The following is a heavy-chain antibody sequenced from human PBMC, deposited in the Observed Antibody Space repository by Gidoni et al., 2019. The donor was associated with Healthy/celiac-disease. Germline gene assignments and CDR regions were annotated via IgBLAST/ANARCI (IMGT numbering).Heavy chain of an antibody. CDR3: ARAPDCSSTSCYVIAFDI. J-gene: IGHJ3*02. V-gene: IGHV3-7*01. Sequence: EVQLVESGGGLVQPGGSLRLSCAASGFTFSSYWMSWVRQAPGKGLEWVANIKQDGSEKYYVDSVKGRFTISRDNAKNSLYLQMNSLRAEDTAVYYCARAPDCSSTSCYVIAFDIWGQGTMVTVSS. CDR1: GFTFSSYW. D-gene: IGHD2-2*01. CDR2: IKQDGSEK.